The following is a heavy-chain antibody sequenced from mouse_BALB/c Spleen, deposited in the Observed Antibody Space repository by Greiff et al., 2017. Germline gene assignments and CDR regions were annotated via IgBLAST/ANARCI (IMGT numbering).Heavy chain of an antibody. V-gene: IGHV3-8*02. CDR2: ISYSGST. CDR1: GDSITSGY. D-gene: IGHD1-1*02. J-gene: IGHJ1*01. Sequence: EVQLQESGPSLVKPSPTLSLTCSVTGDSITSGYWNWIRKFPGNKLEYMGYISYSGSTYYTPSLKSRISITRDTSKNQYYLQLNSVTTEDTATYYCARKGYGSGYFDVWGAGTTVTVSS. CDR3: ARKGYGSGYFDV.